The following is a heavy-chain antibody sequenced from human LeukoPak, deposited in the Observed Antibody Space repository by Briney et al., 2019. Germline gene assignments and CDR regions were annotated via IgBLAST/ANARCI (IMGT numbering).Heavy chain of an antibody. V-gene: IGHV3-30*02. CDR1: GFTFSSYG. D-gene: IGHD2-2*01. CDR2: IRYDGSNK. J-gene: IGHJ4*02. CDR3: AKDLRLFGYCSSTSCYGGDFDY. Sequence: GGSLRLSCAASGFTFSSYGMHWVRQAPGKGLEWVAFIRYDGSNKYYADSVKGRFTISRDNSKNTLYLQMNSLRAEDTAVYYCAKDLRLFGYCSSTSCYGGDFDYWGQGTLVTVSS.